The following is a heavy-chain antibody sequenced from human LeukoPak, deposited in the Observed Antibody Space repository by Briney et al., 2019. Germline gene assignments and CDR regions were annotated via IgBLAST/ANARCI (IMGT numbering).Heavy chain of an antibody. J-gene: IGHJ5*02. CDR3: ARADSSSWYNWFDP. V-gene: IGHV4-39*07. CDR1: GGSFSSGYYC. Sequence: PSETLSLTCSISGGSFSSGYYCWGWVRQPPGKGLEWIGTLCYSGNIYYNPSLKGPVTISIDTSKNQFFLKLTSVTAADTAVYYCARADSSSWYNWFDPWGQGTLVTVSS. D-gene: IGHD6-13*01. CDR2: LCYSGNI.